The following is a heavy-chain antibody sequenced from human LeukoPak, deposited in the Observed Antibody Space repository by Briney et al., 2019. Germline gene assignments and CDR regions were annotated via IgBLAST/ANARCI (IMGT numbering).Heavy chain of an antibody. D-gene: IGHD4-17*01. CDR1: GYSFTSYW. V-gene: IGHV5-51*03. J-gene: IGHJ4*02. CDR2: IYPGDSDT. CDR3: ARLPDYGDYVGYFDY. Sequence: GESLKISCKGSGYSFTSYWIGWVRQMPGKGLEWMGIIYPGDSDTRYSPSFQGQVTISADKSISTAYLQWSSLKAPDTAMYYCARLPDYGDYVGYFDYWGQGTLVTVSS.